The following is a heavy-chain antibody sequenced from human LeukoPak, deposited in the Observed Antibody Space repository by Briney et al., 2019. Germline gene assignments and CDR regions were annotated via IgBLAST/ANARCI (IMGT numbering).Heavy chain of an antibody. D-gene: IGHD3-22*01. V-gene: IGHV4-4*07. Sequence: SETLSLTCTVSGGSLSSDYWSWIRQPAGQGLEWIGRIYTSGSTNYNPSLESRVTMSVDTSKNQFSLKLSSVTAADTAVYYCARDGWGYDSSGYYYGCLLAFDIWGQGTMVTVSS. CDR1: GGSLSSDY. CDR2: IYTSGST. J-gene: IGHJ3*02. CDR3: ARDGWGYDSSGYYYGCLLAFDI.